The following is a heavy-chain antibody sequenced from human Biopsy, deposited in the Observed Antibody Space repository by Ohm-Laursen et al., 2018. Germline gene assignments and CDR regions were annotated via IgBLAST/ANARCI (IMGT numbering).Heavy chain of an antibody. J-gene: IGHJ4*02. Sequence: SLRLSCAAPGFTFSRHGMHWVRQAPGKGLEWVAVIWSGGNNKYYADSVKGRFTISRDTSRNTLYMQMNSLRVEDTALYYCARDAEEFDSSGPRFDYWGQGTLVTVSS. V-gene: IGHV3-33*01. D-gene: IGHD3-22*01. CDR2: IWSGGNNK. CDR1: GFTFSRHG. CDR3: ARDAEEFDSSGPRFDY.